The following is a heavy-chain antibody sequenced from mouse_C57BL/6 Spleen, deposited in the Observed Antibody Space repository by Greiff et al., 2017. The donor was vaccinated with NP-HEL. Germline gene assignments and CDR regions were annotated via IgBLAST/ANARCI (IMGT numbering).Heavy chain of an antibody. V-gene: IGHV1-54*01. CDR3: ARSTTYSAMGY. J-gene: IGHJ4*01. Sequence: VQLQQSGAELVRPGTSVKVSCKASGYAFTNYLIEWVKQRPGQGLEWIGVINPGSGGTNYNEKFKGKATLTADKSSSTSYMQLSSLTSEDSAVYFCARSTTYSAMGYWGQGTSVTVSS. CDR2: INPGSGGT. CDR1: GYAFTNYL. D-gene: IGHD1-1*01.